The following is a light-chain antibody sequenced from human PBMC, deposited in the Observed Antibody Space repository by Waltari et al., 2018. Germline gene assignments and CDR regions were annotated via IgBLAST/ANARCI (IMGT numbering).Light chain of an antibody. J-gene: IGLJ3*02. CDR3: QTWGTGIWV. V-gene: IGLV4-69*01. Sequence: TFTLSSGHSSYAIAWHQQQPEKGPRYLMKLNSDGSHSKGDGIPDRFSGSSSGAERYLTISSLQSEDEADYYCQTWGTGIWVFGGGTKLTVL. CDR2: LNSDGSH. CDR1: SGHSSYA.